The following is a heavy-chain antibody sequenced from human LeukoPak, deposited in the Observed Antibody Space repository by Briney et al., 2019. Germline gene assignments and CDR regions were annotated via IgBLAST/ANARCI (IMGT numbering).Heavy chain of an antibody. CDR1: GGSFSGYY. CDR2: INHSGST. V-gene: IGHV4-34*01. J-gene: IGHJ5*02. D-gene: IGHD3-22*01. CDR3: TPHYASSGYLRGVHGNWFDP. Sequence: PAETLSLTCAVYGGSFSGYYWSWIRQPPGKGLEWIGEINHSGSTNYNPSLKSRVTISVDTSKNQLSLKLSSVTAADTAVYYCTPHYASSGYLRGVHGNWFDPWGQGTLVTVSS.